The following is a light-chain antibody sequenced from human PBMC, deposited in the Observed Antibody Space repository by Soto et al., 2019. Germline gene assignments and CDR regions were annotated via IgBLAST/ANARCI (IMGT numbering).Light chain of an antibody. Sequence: EIVLTQSPGTLSLSPGERATLSCRASQSVSSSYLAWYQQKPGQAPRLLIDGASSRATGIPDRFSGSGSGTDFTLTISRLEPEDFAVSYCQQYGSSPPVTFGQGTKV. CDR2: GAS. CDR3: QQYGSSPPVT. V-gene: IGKV3-20*01. J-gene: IGKJ1*01. CDR1: QSVSSSY.